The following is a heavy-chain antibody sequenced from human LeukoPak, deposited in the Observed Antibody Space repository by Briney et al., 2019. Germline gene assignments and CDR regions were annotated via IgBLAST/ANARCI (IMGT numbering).Heavy chain of an antibody. V-gene: IGHV3-30-3*01. CDR1: GFTFSIYA. J-gene: IGHJ4*02. D-gene: IGHD6-19*01. Sequence: GRSLRLSCAASGFTFSIYAMHWVRQAPGKGLEWVSSISYNGSTQCNADSVKGRFTISRDNSKNTLFVQMDSLRGEDTAVYYCARDRGGSGWYYLDYWGQGTLVTVSS. CDR3: ARDRGGSGWYYLDY. CDR2: ISYNGSTQ.